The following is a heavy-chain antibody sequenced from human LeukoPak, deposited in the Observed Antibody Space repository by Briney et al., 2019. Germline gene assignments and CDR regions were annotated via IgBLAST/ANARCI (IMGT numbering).Heavy chain of an antibody. CDR3: ARAQGYPGYLDY. D-gene: IGHD2-15*01. CDR1: GFTFSSYA. CDR2: ISYDGSNK. J-gene: IGHJ4*02. Sequence: GGSLRLSCAASGFTFSSYAMHWVRQAPGKGLEWVAVISYDGSNKYYADSVKGRFTISRDNSKNTLYLQMNSLGAEDTAVYYCARAQGYPGYLDYGGQGTLVTVSS. V-gene: IGHV3-30*04.